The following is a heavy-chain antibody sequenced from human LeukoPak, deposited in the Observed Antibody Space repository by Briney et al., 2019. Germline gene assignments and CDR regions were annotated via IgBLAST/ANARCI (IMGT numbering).Heavy chain of an antibody. CDR3: AGTQRRDFDDGAFDI. J-gene: IGHJ3*02. V-gene: IGHV1-69*05. CDR1: GGTFSSYA. D-gene: IGHD3-9*01. Sequence: ASVKVSCKASGGTFSSYAISWVRQAPGQGLEWMGGIIPIFGTANYAQKFQGRVTITTGESTSTAYMELSSLRSEDTAVYYCAGTQRRDFDDGAFDIWGQGTMVTVSS. CDR2: IIPIFGTA.